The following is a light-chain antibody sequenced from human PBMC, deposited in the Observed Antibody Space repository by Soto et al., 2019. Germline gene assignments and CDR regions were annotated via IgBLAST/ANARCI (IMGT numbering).Light chain of an antibody. CDR1: QSIGTY. J-gene: IGKJ1*01. CDR2: GAS. CDR3: QQYGSSGT. Sequence: IVLTHSPGTLSLSPWERATLSCRASQSIGTYLAWYQQKPGQAPRLLIYGASSRATGIPDRFSGSGSGTDFTLTISRLEPEDFAVYYCQQYGSSGTFGQGTKVDIK. V-gene: IGKV3-20*01.